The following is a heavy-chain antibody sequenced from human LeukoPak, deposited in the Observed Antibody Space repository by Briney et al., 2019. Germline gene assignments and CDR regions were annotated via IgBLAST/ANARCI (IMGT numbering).Heavy chain of an antibody. CDR3: ARIPEYYDFWSGPESDY. D-gene: IGHD3-3*01. V-gene: IGHV1-2*02. CDR2: INPNSGGT. J-gene: IGHJ4*02. CDR1: GYTFTGYY. Sequence: ASVKVSCKASGYTFTGYYMRWVRQAPGQGLEWMGWINPNSGGTNYAQKFQGRVTMTRDTSISTAYMELSRLRSDDTAVYYCARIPEYYDFWSGPESDYWGQGTLVTVSS.